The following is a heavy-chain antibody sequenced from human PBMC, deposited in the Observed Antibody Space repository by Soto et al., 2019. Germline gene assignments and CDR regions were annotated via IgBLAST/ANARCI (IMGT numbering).Heavy chain of an antibody. CDR1: GGSISSSNW. CDR3: ARGGVVVPAAIRGVFDYYYGMDV. D-gene: IGHD2-2*02. V-gene: IGHV4-4*02. Sequence: SETPSLSCAVSGGSISSSNWWSCFRQPPGKGREWIGEIYHSGSTNYNPSLKSRVTISVDKSKNQFSLKLSSVTAADTAVYYCARGGVVVPAAIRGVFDYYYGMDVWGQGTTVTVSS. J-gene: IGHJ6*02. CDR2: IYHSGST.